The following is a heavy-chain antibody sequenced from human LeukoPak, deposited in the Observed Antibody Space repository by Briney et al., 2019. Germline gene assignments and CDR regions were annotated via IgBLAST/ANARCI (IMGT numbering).Heavy chain of an antibody. J-gene: IGHJ4*02. CDR2: IYYSGST. D-gene: IGHD3-22*01. V-gene: IGHV4-59*01. CDR3: ARGDSSGYPPYFDY. CDR1: GGSISSYY. Sequence: SETLSLTCTVSGGSISSYYWSWIRQPPGKGLEWIGYIYYSGSTNYNPSLKSRVTISVDTSKNQFSLKLSSVTAADTAVYYCARGDSSGYPPYFDYWGQGTLVTVSS.